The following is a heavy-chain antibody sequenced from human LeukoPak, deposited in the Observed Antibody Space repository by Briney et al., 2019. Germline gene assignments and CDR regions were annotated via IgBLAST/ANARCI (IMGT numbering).Heavy chain of an antibody. CDR2: IDWDDDK. CDR1: GFSLSTSGMC. D-gene: IGHD6-6*01. Sequence: SGPALVKPTQALTLTCTFSGFSLSTSGMCVSWIRQPPGKALEWLARIDWDDDKYYSTSLKTRLTISKDTSKNQVVLTMTNMDPVDTATYYCARLRSSSSSANFYMDVWGNGTTVTVSS. CDR3: ARLRSSSSSANFYMDV. J-gene: IGHJ6*03. V-gene: IGHV2-70*11.